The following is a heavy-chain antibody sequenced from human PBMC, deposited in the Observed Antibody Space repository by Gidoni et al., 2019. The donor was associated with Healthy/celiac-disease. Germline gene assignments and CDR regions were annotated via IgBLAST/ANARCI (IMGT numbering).Heavy chain of an antibody. CDR2: ISAYNGNT. Sequence: QVQLVQSGAEVKKPGSSVKVSCEASGYTFTSYGISWVRQAPGQGLEWIGWISAYNGNTNYAQKLQGRVTMTTDTSTSTAYMELRSLRSDDTAVYYCARDREGYYYDSSGYYPDYWGQGTLVTVSS. CDR3: ARDREGYYYDSSGYYPDY. J-gene: IGHJ4*02. V-gene: IGHV1-18*01. CDR1: GYTFTSYG. D-gene: IGHD3-22*01.